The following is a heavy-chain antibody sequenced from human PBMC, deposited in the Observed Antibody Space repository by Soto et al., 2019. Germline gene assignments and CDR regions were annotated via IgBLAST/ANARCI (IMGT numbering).Heavy chain of an antibody. CDR1: GYTFTGYY. D-gene: IGHD6-6*01. Sequence: ASVKVSCKASGYTFTGYYMHWVRQAPGQGLEWMGWINPNSGGTNYAQKFQGWVTMTRDTSISTAYMGLSRLRSDDTAVYYCARGSRYSSSSSPSDAFDIWGQGTMVTVSS. J-gene: IGHJ3*02. CDR2: INPNSGGT. CDR3: ARGSRYSSSSSPSDAFDI. V-gene: IGHV1-2*04.